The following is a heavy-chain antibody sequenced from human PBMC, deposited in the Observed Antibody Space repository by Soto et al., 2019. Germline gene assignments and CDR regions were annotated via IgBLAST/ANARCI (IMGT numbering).Heavy chain of an antibody. V-gene: IGHV1-8*01. CDR1: GYTFTSYD. J-gene: IGHJ3*02. CDR2: MNPNSGNT. CDR3: ARDRSIVTIFGVVIIGAFDI. Sequence: ASVKVSCKASGYTFTSYDINWVRQATGQGLEWMGWMNPNSGNTGYAQKFQGRVTMTRNTSISTAYMELSSLRSEDTAVYYCARDRSIVTIFGVVIIGAFDIWGQGTMVTVSS. D-gene: IGHD3-3*01.